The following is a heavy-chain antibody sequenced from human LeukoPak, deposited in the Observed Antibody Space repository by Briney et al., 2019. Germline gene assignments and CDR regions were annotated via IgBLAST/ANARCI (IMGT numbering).Heavy chain of an antibody. Sequence: SETLSLTCTVSGGSISSGGYYWSWIRQHPGKGLEWIGYIYYSGSTHYNPSLKSRVTISVDTSKNQFSLKLSSVTAADMAVYYCARESLRDGYGVTWGQGTLVTVSS. D-gene: IGHD5-24*01. CDR3: ARESLRDGYGVT. CDR1: GGSISSGGYY. J-gene: IGHJ5*02. CDR2: IYYSGST. V-gene: IGHV4-31*03.